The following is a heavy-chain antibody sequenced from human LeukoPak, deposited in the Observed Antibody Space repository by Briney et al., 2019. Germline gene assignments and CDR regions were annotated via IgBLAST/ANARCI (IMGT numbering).Heavy chain of an antibody. V-gene: IGHV3-23*01. CDR3: AKGRPVTLDY. Sequence: GGSLRLSCAASGLTFSSYAMSWVRQAPGKGLGWVSAISGSGGSTYYAGSVKGRFTISRDNSKNTLYLQMNSLRAEDTAVYYCAKGRPVTLDYWGQGTLVTVSS. CDR2: ISGSGGST. CDR1: GLTFSSYA. J-gene: IGHJ4*02. D-gene: IGHD4-17*01.